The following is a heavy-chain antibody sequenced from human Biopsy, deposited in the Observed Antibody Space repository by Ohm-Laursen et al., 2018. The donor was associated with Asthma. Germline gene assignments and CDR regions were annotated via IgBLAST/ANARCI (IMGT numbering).Heavy chain of an antibody. D-gene: IGHD3-22*01. V-gene: IGHV3-30*03. CDR3: ARQSGQDYGDSSGFDI. J-gene: IGHJ3*02. CDR1: GFVFSQCG. Sequence: RSLRLSCTASGFVFSQCGMHWVRQGPGKGLEWVALVSSDGHNKYYEDSVKGRFTISRDNSRKWLYLQINRQTVEDSAVYFCARQSGQDYGDSSGFDIWGQGTKVAVSS. CDR2: VSSDGHNK.